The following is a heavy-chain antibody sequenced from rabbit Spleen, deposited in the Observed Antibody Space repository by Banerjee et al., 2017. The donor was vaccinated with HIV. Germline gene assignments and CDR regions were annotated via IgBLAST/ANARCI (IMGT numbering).Heavy chain of an antibody. CDR1: GVSFSSSDY. D-gene: IGHD7-1*01. Sequence: QSLEESGGDLVKPGASLTLTCTASGVSFSSSDYMCWVRQAPGKGLELIACIYFYSGITYYASWAKGRFTISRSTSLNTVTLQMTSLTAADTATYFCARDGTGGNTGYGEMDLWGPG. V-gene: IGHV1S40*01. CDR3: ARDGTGGNTGYGEMDL. J-gene: IGHJ4*01. CDR2: IYFYSGIT.